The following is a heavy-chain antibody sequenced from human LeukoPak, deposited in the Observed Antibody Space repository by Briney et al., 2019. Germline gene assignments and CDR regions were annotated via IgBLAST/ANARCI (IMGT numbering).Heavy chain of an antibody. D-gene: IGHD6-19*01. CDR2: INTNTGNP. Sequence: ASVKVSCKASGYSFTTFAMNWVRQAPGQGLEWMGWINTNTGNPTYAQDFTGRFVFSLDTSVTTTFLEISSLKAEDTAIYYCARSSWVQQSSDFWGQGTLVTVSS. V-gene: IGHV7-4-1*02. CDR3: ARSSWVQQSSDF. CDR1: GYSFTTFA. J-gene: IGHJ4*02.